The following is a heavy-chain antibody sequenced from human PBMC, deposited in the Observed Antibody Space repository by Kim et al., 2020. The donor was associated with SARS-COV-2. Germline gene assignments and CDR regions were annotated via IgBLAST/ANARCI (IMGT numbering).Heavy chain of an antibody. J-gene: IGHJ4*02. Sequence: SETLSLTCTVSGGSISSSSYYWGWIRQPPGKGLEWIGSIYYSGSTYYNPSLKSRVTISVDTSKNQFSLKLSSVTAADTAVYYCARHINYGDYSGRSFDFDYWGQGTLVTVSS. V-gene: IGHV4-39*01. CDR2: IYYSGST. CDR3: ARHINYGDYSGRSFDFDY. CDR1: GGSISSSSYY. D-gene: IGHD4-17*01.